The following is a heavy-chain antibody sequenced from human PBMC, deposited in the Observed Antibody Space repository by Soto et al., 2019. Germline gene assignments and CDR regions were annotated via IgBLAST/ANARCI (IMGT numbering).Heavy chain of an antibody. CDR2: IHTGATI. Sequence: QVQLRESGPRLVEPSQTLSLTCTVSGGYSSSGCWSWIRQSPGLGLEWFGHIHTGATIYTNPSLKSRATVSVDTSNNQFSLKLNSMTASDTGVYYCASGPGGDKVDKWGQGTLVTVTA. D-gene: IGHD2-21*02. V-gene: IGHV4-30-4*01. CDR3: ASGPGGDKVDK. CDR1: GGYSSSGC. J-gene: IGHJ4*02.